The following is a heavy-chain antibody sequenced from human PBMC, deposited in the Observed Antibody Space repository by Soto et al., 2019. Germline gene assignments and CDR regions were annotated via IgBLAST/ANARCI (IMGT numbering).Heavy chain of an antibody. D-gene: IGHD1-26*01. Sequence: QVQLLQSGAEVTKPGSSVTVSCKASGGTFSSYSINWVRQAPGQGLEWMGEIIPIFGTANYEQKLQGRVTITADESTSTAYMELSSLISEDTAVYYCARDGGRHSGGIDYWGQGTLVPVSS. CDR2: IIPIFGTA. CDR1: GGTFSSYS. J-gene: IGHJ4*02. V-gene: IGHV1-69*01. CDR3: ARDGGRHSGGIDY.